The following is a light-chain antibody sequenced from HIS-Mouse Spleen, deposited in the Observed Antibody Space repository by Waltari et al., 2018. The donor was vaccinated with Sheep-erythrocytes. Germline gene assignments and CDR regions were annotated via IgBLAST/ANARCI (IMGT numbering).Light chain of an antibody. J-gene: IGKJ5*01. CDR3: QQANSFPMT. CDR2: AAS. Sequence: DIQMTQSPSSVSASVGDSVTITCRASKGISSWLAWYQQKPRKATKLLIYAASSLQSGVPSRFSGSGYGRDFTITISSLQTEDFATYYCQQANSFPMTFGQGTRLEIK. CDR1: KGISSW. V-gene: IGKV1-12*01.